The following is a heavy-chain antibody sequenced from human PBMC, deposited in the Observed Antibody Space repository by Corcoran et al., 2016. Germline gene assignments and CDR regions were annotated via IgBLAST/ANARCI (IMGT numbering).Heavy chain of an antibody. J-gene: IGHJ4*02. CDR1: SGSISSSTYY. V-gene: IGHV4-39*07. CDR2: IYYGGST. D-gene: IGHD4-17*01. CDR3: AREIARYGDYGGFDY. Sequence: QLQLQESGPGLVKPSETLSLTCTVSSGSISSSTYYWGWIRQPPGKGLEWIGSIYYGGSTYYNPSLKSRVAISLDTSKNQFSLKLTSVTAADTAVYYCAREIARYGDYGGFDYWGQGTLVTVSS.